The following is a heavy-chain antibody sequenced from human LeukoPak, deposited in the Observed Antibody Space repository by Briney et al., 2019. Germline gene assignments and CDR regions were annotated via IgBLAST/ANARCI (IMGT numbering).Heavy chain of an antibody. CDR2: ISSSSSYI. CDR3: AREFFDVPAPFDY. D-gene: IGHD2-2*01. V-gene: IGHV3-21*01. CDR1: GFTFSSYS. Sequence: PGGSLRLSCAASGFTFSSYSMNWVRQAPGKGLEWVSSISSSSSYIYYADSVKGRFTISRDYAKNSLYLQMNSLRAEDTAVYYCAREFFDVPAPFDYWGQGTLVTVSS. J-gene: IGHJ4*02.